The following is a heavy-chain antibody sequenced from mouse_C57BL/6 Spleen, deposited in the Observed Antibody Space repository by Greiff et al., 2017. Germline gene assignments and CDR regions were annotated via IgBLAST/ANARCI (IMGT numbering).Heavy chain of an antibody. CDR1: GFSFNTYA. CDR3: VRGLVMDY. CDR2: IRSKSNNYAT. J-gene: IGHJ4*01. V-gene: IGHV10-1*01. Sequence: EVKVEESGGGLVQPKGSLKLSCAASGFSFNTYAMNWVRQAPGKGLEWVARIRSKSNNYATYYADSVKDRFTISRDDSESMLYLQMNNLKTEDTAMYYCVRGLVMDYWGQGTSVTVSS.